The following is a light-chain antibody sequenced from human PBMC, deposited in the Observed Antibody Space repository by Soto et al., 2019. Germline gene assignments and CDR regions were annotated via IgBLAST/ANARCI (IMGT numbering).Light chain of an antibody. CDR3: QQYGSSQYT. V-gene: IGKV1-5*01. CDR2: DAS. Sequence: DIQMTQSPSTLSAFVGDRVTITCRASQSIGRWLAWYQQKPGKAPKLLIYDASSLESGVPSRFSGSGSGTEFTLTISSLQPDDFAVYYCQQYGSSQYTFGQGTKLEIK. J-gene: IGKJ2*01. CDR1: QSIGRW.